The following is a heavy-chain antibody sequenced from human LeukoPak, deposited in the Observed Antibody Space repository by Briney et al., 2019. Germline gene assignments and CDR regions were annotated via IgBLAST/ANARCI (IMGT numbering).Heavy chain of an antibody. CDR3: AKDLGYCSSTSCLTNRLFDY. CDR1: GFTFSSYG. Sequence: GGSLRLSCAASGFTFSSYGMHWVRQAPGKGLEWVAFIRYDGSNKYYADSVKGRFTMSRDNSKNTLYLQMNSLRAEDTAVYYCAKDLGYCSSTSCLTNRLFDYWGQGTLVTVSS. V-gene: IGHV3-30*02. CDR2: IRYDGSNK. J-gene: IGHJ4*02. D-gene: IGHD2-2*01.